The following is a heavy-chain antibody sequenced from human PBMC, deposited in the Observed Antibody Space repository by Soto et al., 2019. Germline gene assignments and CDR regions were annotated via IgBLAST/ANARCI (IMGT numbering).Heavy chain of an antibody. J-gene: IGHJ5*02. D-gene: IGHD2-21*02. CDR1: GYTFTSYV. CDR2: INPNSGGT. Sequence: ASVKVSCKASGYTFTSYVMQWVRQAPGQRLEWMGWINPNSGGTNYAQKFQGWVTMTRDTSISTAYMELSRLRSDDTALYYCARETAYCGGDCYSSWFDPWGQGTLVTVSS. CDR3: ARETAYCGGDCYSSWFDP. V-gene: IGHV1-2*04.